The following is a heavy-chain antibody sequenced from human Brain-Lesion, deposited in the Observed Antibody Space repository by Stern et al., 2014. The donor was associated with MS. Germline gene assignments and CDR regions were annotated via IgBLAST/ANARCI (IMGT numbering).Heavy chain of an antibody. CDR3: ATLSPGAGGNYYRHFDY. CDR2: FGPEDGET. J-gene: IGHJ4*02. V-gene: IGHV1-24*01. Sequence: VQLVESGAEVKKPWASVKVSCKVSGYTLTELSMHWVRQAPRKGLEWMGGFGPEDGETIYAQKFQGRFTMTEDTSTDTAYMELSSLRSEDTAVYYCATLSPGAGGNYYRHFDYWGQGTLVTVSS. CDR1: GYTLTELS. D-gene: IGHD1-26*01.